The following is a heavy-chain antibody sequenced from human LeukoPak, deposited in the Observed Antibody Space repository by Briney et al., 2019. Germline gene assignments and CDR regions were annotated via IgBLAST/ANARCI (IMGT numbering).Heavy chain of an antibody. Sequence: ASVKVSCKASGYTFTGYYMHWVRQAPGQGLEWMGWINPNSGGTNYAQKFQGRVTMTRDTSISTAYMELSRLRSDDTAVYYCATYPKILERPFQHWGQGTLVTVSS. J-gene: IGHJ1*01. CDR2: INPNSGGT. V-gene: IGHV1-2*02. CDR1: GYTFTGYY. D-gene: IGHD1-1*01. CDR3: ATYPKILERPFQH.